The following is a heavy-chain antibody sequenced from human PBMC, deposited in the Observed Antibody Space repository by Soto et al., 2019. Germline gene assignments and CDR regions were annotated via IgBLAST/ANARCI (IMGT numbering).Heavy chain of an antibody. J-gene: IGHJ3*01. CDR3: AIFLYDSPQRTFDL. V-gene: IGHV1-2*04. D-gene: IGHD3-22*01. CDR1: GYTLSDYY. CDR2: INPDSGGT. Sequence: ASVKVSCKASGYTLSDYYIHWVRQAPGQGLEWMGWINPDSGGTKYAQKFQGWVTMTRDTSISTAYMELTRLRSDDTAVYYCAIFLYDSPQRTFDLSCPATMVSV.